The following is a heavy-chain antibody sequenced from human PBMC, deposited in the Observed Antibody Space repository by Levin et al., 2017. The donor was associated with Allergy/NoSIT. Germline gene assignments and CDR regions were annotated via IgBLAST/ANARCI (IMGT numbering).Heavy chain of an antibody. V-gene: IGHV4-30-2*01. CDR2: IYYSGST. Sequence: SQTLSLPCAVSGASLSGFSWSWLRQPPGKALQWIGYIYYSGSTHYNSSLESRVTISVDRSAGQFSLNLRSLTAADTAVYFCARGPFDSSKQVGAEFDYWGQGTPVTVSS. D-gene: IGHD3-9*01. CDR3: ARGPFDSSKQVGAEFDY. J-gene: IGHJ4*02. CDR1: GASLSGFS.